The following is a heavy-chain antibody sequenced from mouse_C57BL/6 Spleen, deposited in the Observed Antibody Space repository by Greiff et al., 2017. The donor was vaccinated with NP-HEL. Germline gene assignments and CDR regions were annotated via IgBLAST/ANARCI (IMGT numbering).Heavy chain of an antibody. V-gene: IGHV2-3*01. CDR1: GFSLTSHG. CDR3: AKEKPYDGYYVRYAMDY. Sequence: VKLMESGPGLVAPSQSLSITCTVSGFSLTSHGVSWVRQPPGKGLEWLGVIWGDGSTNYHSALISRLSISKDNSKSQVFLKLNSLQTDDTATYYCAKEKPYDGYYVRYAMDYWGQGTSVTVSS. CDR2: IWGDGST. D-gene: IGHD2-3*01. J-gene: IGHJ4*01.